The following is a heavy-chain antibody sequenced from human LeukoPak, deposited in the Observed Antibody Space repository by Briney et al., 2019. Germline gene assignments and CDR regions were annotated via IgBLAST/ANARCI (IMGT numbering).Heavy chain of an antibody. Sequence: GGSLRLSCAASGFTFGNAWMSWVRQAPGKGLEWVGRIKSKTDGGTTDYAAPVKGRFTISRDDSKTTLYLQMNSLKTEDTALYYCTTDGYSNDDYGMDVWGQGTTVTVSS. CDR2: IKSKTDGGTT. J-gene: IGHJ6*02. D-gene: IGHD4-4*01. V-gene: IGHV3-15*01. CDR1: GFTFGNAW. CDR3: TTDGYSNDDYGMDV.